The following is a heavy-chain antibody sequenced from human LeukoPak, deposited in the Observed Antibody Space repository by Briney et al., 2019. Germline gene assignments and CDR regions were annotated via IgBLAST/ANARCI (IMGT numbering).Heavy chain of an antibody. CDR3: ARRGYSGYVNYGMDV. CDR2: IYYSGST. J-gene: IGHJ6*02. Sequence: SETLSLTCTVSGGSVSSYYWSWIRQPPGKGLEWIGYIYYSGSTNYNPSLKSRVTISVDTSKNQFSLKLSSVTAADTAVYYCARRGYSGYVNYGMDVWGQGTTVTVSS. D-gene: IGHD5-12*01. CDR1: GGSVSSYY. V-gene: IGHV4-59*08.